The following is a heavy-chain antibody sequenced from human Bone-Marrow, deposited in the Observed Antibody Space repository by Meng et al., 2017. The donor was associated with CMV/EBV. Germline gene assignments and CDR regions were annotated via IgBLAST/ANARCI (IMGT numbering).Heavy chain of an antibody. V-gene: IGHV1-46*01. CDR1: GYTFTSYY. D-gene: IGHD2-2*01. J-gene: IGHJ6*02. Sequence: VSVKVSCKASGYTFTSYYMHWVRQAPGQGLEWMGIINPSGGSTSYAQKFQGRVTMTRDTSTSTVYMELSSLRSEDTAVYYCARDPSSPNIVVVPAAPSGMDVWGQGTTVTVSS. CDR3: ARDPSSPNIVVVPAAPSGMDV. CDR2: INPSGGST.